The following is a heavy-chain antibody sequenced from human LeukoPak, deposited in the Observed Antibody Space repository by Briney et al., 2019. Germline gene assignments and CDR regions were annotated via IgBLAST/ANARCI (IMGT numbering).Heavy chain of an antibody. V-gene: IGHV1-18*01. D-gene: IGHD6-13*01. CDR3: ARESTTHSSSWYTD. Sequence: ASVKVSCKASGYTFTSYGISWVRQAPGQGLEWMGWISAYNGNTNYAQKLQGRVTMTTDTSTSTAYMELRSLRSDDTAVYYCARESTTHSSSWYTDWGQGTLDTVSS. CDR2: ISAYNGNT. J-gene: IGHJ4*02. CDR1: GYTFTSYG.